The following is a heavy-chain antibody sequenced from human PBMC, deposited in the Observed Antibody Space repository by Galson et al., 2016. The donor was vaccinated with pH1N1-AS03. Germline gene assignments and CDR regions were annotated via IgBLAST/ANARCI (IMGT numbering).Heavy chain of an antibody. Sequence: QSGAEVKKPGESLKISCKASEYTFSTYWIAWVRQMPGKGLQWMGIIFPGDSDTTYAPSFQGQVTISADRSITTVYLQWDSLKASDTAIYYCVRTKATREGGATFDYRGQGTLVTVSS. D-gene: IGHD1-14*01. J-gene: IGHJ4*02. CDR2: IFPGDSDT. V-gene: IGHV5-51*01. CDR1: EYTFSTYW. CDR3: VRTKATREGGATFDY.